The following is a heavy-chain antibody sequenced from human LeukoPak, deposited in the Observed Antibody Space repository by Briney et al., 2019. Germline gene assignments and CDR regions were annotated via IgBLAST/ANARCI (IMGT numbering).Heavy chain of an antibody. V-gene: IGHV3-21*01. J-gene: IGHJ4*02. CDR2: ISSSSSYI. D-gene: IGHD3-10*01. CDR3: ARDDLEVPDFDY. Sequence: GGSLRLSCAASGFTFSSYCMNWVRQAPGKGLEWVSSISSSSSYIYYADSVKGRFTISRDNAKNSLYLQMNSLRAEDTAVYYCARDDLEVPDFDYWGQGTLVTVSS. CDR1: GFTFSSYC.